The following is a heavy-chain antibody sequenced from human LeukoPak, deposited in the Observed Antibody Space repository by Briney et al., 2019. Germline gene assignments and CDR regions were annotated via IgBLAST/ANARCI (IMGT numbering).Heavy chain of an antibody. V-gene: IGHV4-34*01. CDR3: ARGGDRYYYDSSGYYPVDAFDI. CDR2: INHSGST. J-gene: IGHJ3*02. D-gene: IGHD3-22*01. CDR1: GGSFSGYY. Sequence: SETLSLTCAVYGGSFSGYYWSWIRQPPGKGLEWIGEINHSGSTNYNPSLKSRDAISVDTSKNQFSLKLSSVTAADTAVYYCARGGDRYYYDSSGYYPVDAFDIWGQGTMVTVSS.